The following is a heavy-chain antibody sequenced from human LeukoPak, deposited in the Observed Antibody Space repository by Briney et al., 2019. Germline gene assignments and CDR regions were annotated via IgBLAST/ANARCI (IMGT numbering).Heavy chain of an antibody. CDR1: EFTFNNYW. Sequence: GGSLRLSCAASEFTFNNYWMSWVRQAPGKGLEWVANIKQDGSEMFYVDSVNGRFIISRDNAKKSLYLQLNSLRAEDTAVYYCARGRPNYYDTTGSYYKGYYFDYWGQGTLVTVSS. CDR3: ARGRPNYYDTTGSYYKGYYFDY. D-gene: IGHD3-22*01. J-gene: IGHJ4*02. CDR2: IKQDGSEM. V-gene: IGHV3-7*01.